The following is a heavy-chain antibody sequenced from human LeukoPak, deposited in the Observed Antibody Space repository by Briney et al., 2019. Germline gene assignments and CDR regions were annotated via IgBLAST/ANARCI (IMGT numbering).Heavy chain of an antibody. CDR3: AKSDWFDP. V-gene: IGHV3-74*01. J-gene: IGHJ5*02. CDR2: IKHDGSSS. Sequence: GGSLRLSCAPSGFAFKNYWMSWLRQAPGKGLVWVARIKHDGSSSTYADSVKGRFIISRDNARDTLYLEMNSLRVDDTAVYYCAKSDWFDPWGRGTLVTVSS. CDR1: GFAFKNYW.